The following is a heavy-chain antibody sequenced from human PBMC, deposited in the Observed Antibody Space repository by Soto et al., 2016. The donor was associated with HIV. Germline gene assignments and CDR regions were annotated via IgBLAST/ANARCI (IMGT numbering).Heavy chain of an antibody. V-gene: IGHV1-2*02. CDR3: ARDRANYYDSSGYYSMDV. D-gene: IGHD3-22*01. Sequence: QVQLVQSGAEVKKPGASVKVSCKASGYTFTGYYMHWVRQAPGQGLEWMGWINPNSGGTNYAQKFQGRVTMTRDTSISTAYMELNRLRSVDTAVYFCARDRANYYDSSGYYSMDVWGKGTTVTVSS. CDR2: INPNSGGT. J-gene: IGHJ6*03. CDR1: GYTFTGYY.